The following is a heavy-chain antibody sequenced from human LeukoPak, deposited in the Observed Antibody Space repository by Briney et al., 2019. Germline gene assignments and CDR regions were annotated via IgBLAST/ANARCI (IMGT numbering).Heavy chain of an antibody. CDR1: GFTFSSYA. CDR2: ISYDGSNE. V-gene: IGHV3-30*04. CDR3: AKDRGWELRILDY. J-gene: IGHJ4*02. D-gene: IGHD1-26*01. Sequence: QPGRSLRLSCAASGFTFSSYAMHWVRQAPGKGLEWVAIISYDGSNEYYADSVKGRFTISRGNSKNTLYLQMNSLKPEDTAVYYCAKDRGWELRILDYWGQGTLVTVSS.